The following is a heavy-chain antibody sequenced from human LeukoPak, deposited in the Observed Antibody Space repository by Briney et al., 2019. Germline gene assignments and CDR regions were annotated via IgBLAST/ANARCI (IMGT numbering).Heavy chain of an antibody. V-gene: IGHV3-30*02. CDR1: GFTFSSYG. Sequence: PGGSLRLSCAASGFTFSSYGMHWVRQAPGKGLEWVAFIRYDGSNKYYADSVKGRFTISRDNSKNTLYLQMNSLRAEDTAVYYCAREGRLLWFGELPHGGDYWGQGTLVTVSS. CDR3: AREGRLLWFGELPHGGDY. D-gene: IGHD3-10*01. J-gene: IGHJ4*02. CDR2: IRYDGSNK.